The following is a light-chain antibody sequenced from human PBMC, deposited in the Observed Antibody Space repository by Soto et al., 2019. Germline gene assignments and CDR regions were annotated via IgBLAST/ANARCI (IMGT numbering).Light chain of an antibody. CDR3: QHYDNSAALT. CDR2: GVS. CDR1: QTVSSSC. J-gene: IGKJ4*01. Sequence: EIVLTQSPGTLSLSPGESATLFCRASQTVSSSCLAWYQQKPGQAPRLLIYGVSSRATGIPDRFSGSGSGTDFTLTISRLQSEDFAVYYCQHYDNSAALTFGRGTKVDIK. V-gene: IGKV3-20*01.